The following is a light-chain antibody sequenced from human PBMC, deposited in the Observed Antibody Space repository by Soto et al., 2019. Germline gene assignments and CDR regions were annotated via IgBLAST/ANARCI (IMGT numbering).Light chain of an antibody. CDR2: DAS. V-gene: IGKV3-11*01. CDR1: HSVTTH. Sequence: EIVLTQSPDTLSLSPGERATLSCGASHSVTTHLAWFQQRPGQTPRLLIYDASTRATGIPDRFSGSGSGTDFTLTISRLEPDDFATYYCQHYNSYSEAFGQGTKVDIK. J-gene: IGKJ1*01. CDR3: QHYNSYSEA.